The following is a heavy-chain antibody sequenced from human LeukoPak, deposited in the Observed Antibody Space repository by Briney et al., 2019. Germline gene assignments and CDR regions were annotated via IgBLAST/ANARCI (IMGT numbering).Heavy chain of an antibody. D-gene: IGHD5-24*01. Sequence: GASVKVSCKASGGTFSSYAISWVRQAPGQGLEWMGGIIPIFGTANYAQKLQGRVTMTTDTSTSTAYMELRSLRSDDTAVYYCARVREGLDYWGQGTLVTVSS. V-gene: IGHV1-69*05. CDR1: GGTFSSYA. CDR3: ARVREGLDY. CDR2: IIPIFGTA. J-gene: IGHJ4*02.